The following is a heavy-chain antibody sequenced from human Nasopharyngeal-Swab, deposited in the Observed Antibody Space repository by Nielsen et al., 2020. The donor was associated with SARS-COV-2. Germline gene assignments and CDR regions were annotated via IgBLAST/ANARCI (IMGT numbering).Heavy chain of an antibody. D-gene: IGHD6-13*01. CDR1: GYTFTDYF. CDR3: AKSLYTSTWSYYFDI. Sequence: ASVKVSCKTSGYTFTDYFVHWVRQAPGQGLEWMGRINPNSGGTNYAQKFQGRVTMTRDTSISTAYMELSRLRSDDTAVYYCAKSLYTSTWSYYFDIWGQGTMVTVSS. V-gene: IGHV1-2*06. J-gene: IGHJ4*02. CDR2: INPNSGGT.